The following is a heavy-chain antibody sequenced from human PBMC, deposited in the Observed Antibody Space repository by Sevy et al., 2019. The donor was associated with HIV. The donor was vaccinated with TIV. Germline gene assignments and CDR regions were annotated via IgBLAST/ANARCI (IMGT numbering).Heavy chain of an antibody. V-gene: IGHV4-38-2*02. Sequence: SETLSLTCTVSGYSISSGYYWGWIRQPPGKGLEWIGSIYHSGSTYYNPSLKSRVTISVDTSKNQFSLKLSSVTAADTAVYYCARDNGSGGSGISYWGQGTLVTVSS. J-gene: IGHJ4*02. CDR2: IYHSGST. CDR1: GYSISSGYY. CDR3: ARDNGSGGSGISY. D-gene: IGHD3-10*01.